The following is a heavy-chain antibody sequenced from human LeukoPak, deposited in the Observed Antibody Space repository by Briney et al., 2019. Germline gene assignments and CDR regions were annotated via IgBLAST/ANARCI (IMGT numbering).Heavy chain of an antibody. V-gene: IGHV4-4*02. CDR2: IHHSGST. J-gene: IGHJ4*02. CDR1: GGSISTTHW. D-gene: IGHD6-19*01. CDR3: ARKIAVAPYYFDF. Sequence: SETLSLTCAVSGGSISTTHWWSWVRLPPGKGLEWIGEIHHSGSTNSDPSLKSRVTISVDKSKNQFSLRLTSVTAADTAEYYCARKIAVAPYYFDFWGQGTLVTVSS.